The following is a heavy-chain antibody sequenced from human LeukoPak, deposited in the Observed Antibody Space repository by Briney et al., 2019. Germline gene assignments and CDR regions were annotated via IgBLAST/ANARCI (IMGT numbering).Heavy chain of an antibody. D-gene: IGHD6-6*01. V-gene: IGHV3-23*01. CDR1: GFTFSSYA. Sequence: GGSLRLSCAASGFTFSSYAMSWARQAPGKGLEWVSAISGSGGSTYYADPVKGRFTISRDNSKNTLYLQMDSLRAEDTAVYYCAKDPIEYSSSSTYFDYWGQGTLVTVSS. J-gene: IGHJ4*02. CDR3: AKDPIEYSSSSTYFDY. CDR2: ISGSGGST.